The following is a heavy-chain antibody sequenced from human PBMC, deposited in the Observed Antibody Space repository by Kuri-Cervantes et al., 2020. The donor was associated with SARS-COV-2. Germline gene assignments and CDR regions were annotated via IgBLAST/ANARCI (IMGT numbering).Heavy chain of an antibody. CDR1: GFTFSTYS. V-gene: IGHV3-48*01. J-gene: IGHJ4*02. Sequence: GGSLRLSCAASGFTFSTYSMNWVRQAPGKGLEWVSYISSGSSTIYYADSVKGRFTISRDNFKIPLSLQMNSLRAEDTAVHYCARLLARILSYHHSLVVYYFDYWGQGPLVTVSS. D-gene: IGHD2-2*01. CDR2: ISSGSSTI. CDR3: ARLLARILSYHHSLVVYYFDY.